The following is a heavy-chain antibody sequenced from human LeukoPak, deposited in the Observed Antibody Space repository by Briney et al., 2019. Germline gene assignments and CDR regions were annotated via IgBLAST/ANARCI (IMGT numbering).Heavy chain of an antibody. Sequence: SETLSLTCSVSGGSFSSSTYYWGLIRQPPGKGLQWIGAIYYSGTSYYNSSLKSRVTISVDTSKNQFSLKLSSVTAADTAVYYCARDPNYDFWSGYYDYWGQGTLVTVSS. CDR3: ARDPNYDFWSGYYDY. CDR2: IYYSGTS. V-gene: IGHV4-39*07. J-gene: IGHJ4*02. CDR1: GGSFSSSTYY. D-gene: IGHD3-3*01.